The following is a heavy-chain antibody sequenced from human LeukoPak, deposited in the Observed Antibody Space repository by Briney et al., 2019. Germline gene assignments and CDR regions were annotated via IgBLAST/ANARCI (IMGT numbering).Heavy chain of an antibody. CDR1: GGSISSGDYY. J-gene: IGHJ4*02. V-gene: IGHV4-30-4*08. Sequence: SQTLSLTCTVSGGSISSGDYYWSWIRQPPGKGLEWIGYIYYSGSTYYNPSLKSRVTISVDTSKNQFSLKLSSVTAAHTAVYYCARFMTTVTLRLLDYWGQGTLVTVSS. D-gene: IGHD4-17*01. CDR3: ARFMTTVTLRLLDY. CDR2: IYYSGST.